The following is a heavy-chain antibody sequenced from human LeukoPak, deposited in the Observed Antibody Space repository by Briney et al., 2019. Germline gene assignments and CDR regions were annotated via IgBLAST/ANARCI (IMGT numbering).Heavy chain of an antibody. D-gene: IGHD3-22*01. CDR2: IYSGGST. Sequence: GGSLRLSCAASGFTVSSNYMSWVRQAPGKGLEWVSVIYSGGSTYYADSVKGRFTISRDNSKNTLYLLMNSLRAEDTAVYYCARDSAYYYDSSGYWGGVDYWGQGTLVTVSS. CDR1: GFTVSSNY. CDR3: ARDSAYYYDSSGYWGGVDY. J-gene: IGHJ4*02. V-gene: IGHV3-66*02.